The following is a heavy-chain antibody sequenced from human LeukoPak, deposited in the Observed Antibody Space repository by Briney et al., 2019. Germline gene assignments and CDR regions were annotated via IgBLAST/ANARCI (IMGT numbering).Heavy chain of an antibody. CDR1: GGTFSSYA. J-gene: IGHJ3*02. CDR2: IIPILGIA. CDR3: AMVRGDGYDSSGYYI. Sequence: ASVKVSCKASGGTFSSYAISWVRQAPGQGLEWMGRIIPILGIANYAQKFQGRVTITADESTSTAYMELSSLRSEDTAVYYCAMVRGDGYDSSGYYIWGQGTMVTVSS. D-gene: IGHD3-22*01. V-gene: IGHV1-69*04.